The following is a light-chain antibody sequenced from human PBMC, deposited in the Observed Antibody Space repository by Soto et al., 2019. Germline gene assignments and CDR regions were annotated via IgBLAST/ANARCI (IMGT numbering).Light chain of an antibody. CDR1: QSISSY. CDR2: AAS. J-gene: IGKJ4*01. CDR3: QQTYSTPLT. Sequence: DIQMTQSPSSLSASVGDRVTITCRASQSISSYLNWYQQTPGKAPKLLIYAASSLQSGVPSRSSGSGSGTDFTLTISSLQPEDFASYYCQQTYSTPLTFGGGTKVEIK. V-gene: IGKV1-39*01.